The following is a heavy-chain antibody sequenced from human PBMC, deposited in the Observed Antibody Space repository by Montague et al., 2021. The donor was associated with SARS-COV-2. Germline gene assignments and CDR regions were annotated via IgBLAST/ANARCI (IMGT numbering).Heavy chain of an antibody. CDR3: ARQGYYGSGSYMHY. CDR1: DGSFSGYY. D-gene: IGHD3-10*01. V-gene: IGHV4-34*01. Sequence: SETLSLTCAVYDGSFSGYYWGWIRQPPGKGLEWIGEINHSASPNYNPSLKRRLTISIDMSKNQFSLKLTSVTAADTALYYCARQGYYGSGSYMHYWGQGTLVTVSS. J-gene: IGHJ4*02. CDR2: INHSASP.